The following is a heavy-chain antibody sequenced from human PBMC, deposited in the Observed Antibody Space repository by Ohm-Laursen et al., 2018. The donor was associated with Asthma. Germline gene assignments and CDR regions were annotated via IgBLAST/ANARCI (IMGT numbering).Heavy chain of an antibody. J-gene: IGHJ5*02. CDR2: IFHSGST. CDR1: GVSINNNDYY. D-gene: IGHD3-10*01. CDR3: ARGYYP. Sequence: SDTLSLTCTVSGVSINNNDYYWGWIRQPPGKGLEWIGGIFHSGSTYYNPSLKSRLTISVDRSKNQFSLKLSSVTAADTAVYYCARGYYPWGQGTLVTVSS. V-gene: IGHV4-39*07.